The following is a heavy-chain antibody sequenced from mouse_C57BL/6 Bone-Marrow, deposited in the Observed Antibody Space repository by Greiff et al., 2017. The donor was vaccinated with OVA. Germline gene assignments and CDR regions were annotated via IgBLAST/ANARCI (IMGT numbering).Heavy chain of an antibody. CDR3: AWGRLRRGYAMDY. Sequence: QVQLQQSGTELVKPGASVKLSCKASGYTFTSYWMHWVKQRPGQGLEWIGNINPSNGGTNYNEKFKSKATLTVDKASSTAYMQLSSLTAEDSAVYYCAWGRLRRGYAMDYWGQGTSVTVSS. V-gene: IGHV1-53*01. CDR2: INPSNGGT. CDR1: GYTFTSYW. D-gene: IGHD2-4*01. J-gene: IGHJ4*01.